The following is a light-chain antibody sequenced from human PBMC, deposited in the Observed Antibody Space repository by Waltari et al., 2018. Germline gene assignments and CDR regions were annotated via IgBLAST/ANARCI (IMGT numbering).Light chain of an antibody. CDR3: SSYAGSSKGV. V-gene: IGLV2-23*02. Sequence: QSALTQPASVSGSPAQSITISCTGTSSDAGNYKLAPWYQQHPGKAPKLMIYAVSKRPSGVSDRFSGSKSGDMASLTISGLQPEDEAEYFCSSYAGSSKGVFGGGTKVTVL. CDR1: SSDAGNYKL. CDR2: AVS. J-gene: IGLJ2*01.